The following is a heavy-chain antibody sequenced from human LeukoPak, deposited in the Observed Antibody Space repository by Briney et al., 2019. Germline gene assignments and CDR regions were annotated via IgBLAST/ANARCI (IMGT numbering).Heavy chain of an antibody. D-gene: IGHD3-10*01. CDR3: ARKSREVTTVRGVLMTAYFMDV. CDR2: INFSGNT. CDR1: GGSFSGYY. J-gene: IGHJ6*03. V-gene: IGHV4-34*01. Sequence: PSETLSLTCGVYGGSFSGYYWSWVRQPPGKGLEWIGEINFSGNTNYNPSLKSRVTMSLETSKNEFSLQLTSVTAADTALYFCARKSREVTTVRGVLMTAYFMDVWGKGTPVTVSS.